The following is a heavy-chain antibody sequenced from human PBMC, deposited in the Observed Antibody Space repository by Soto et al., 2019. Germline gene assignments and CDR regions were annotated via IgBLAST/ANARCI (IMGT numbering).Heavy chain of an antibody. Sequence: PSETLSLTCTVSGGSISSFYWSWIRQPAGKELEWIGRIYTSGSTNYNPSLKSRVTMSIDTSKNQFSLKLTSVTAADTAVYYCASDSSAYYYLFDYWGQGTLVTVSS. J-gene: IGHJ4*02. V-gene: IGHV4-4*07. CDR1: GGSISSFY. CDR2: IYTSGST. CDR3: ASDSSAYYYLFDY. D-gene: IGHD3-22*01.